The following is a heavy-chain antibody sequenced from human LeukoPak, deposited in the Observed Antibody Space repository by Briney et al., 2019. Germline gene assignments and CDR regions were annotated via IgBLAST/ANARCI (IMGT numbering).Heavy chain of an antibody. Sequence: PSETLSLTCAVYGGSFSGYYWSWIRQPPGKGLEWIGEINHSGSTNYNPSLKSRVTIPVDTSKNQFSLKLSSVTAADTAVYYCAGASATVNSTPFDYWGQGTLVTVSS. J-gene: IGHJ4*02. V-gene: IGHV4-34*01. CDR1: GGSFSGYY. CDR3: AGASATVNSTPFDY. CDR2: INHSGST. D-gene: IGHD5-12*01.